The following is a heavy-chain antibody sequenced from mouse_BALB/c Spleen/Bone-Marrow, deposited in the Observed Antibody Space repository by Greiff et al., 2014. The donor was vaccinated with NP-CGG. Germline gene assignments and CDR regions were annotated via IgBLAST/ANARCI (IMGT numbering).Heavy chain of an antibody. CDR2: ILPGSGTT. J-gene: IGHJ3*01. CDR3: ARGGYDTSIFAY. CDR1: GYTFSSYW. V-gene: IGHV1-9*01. D-gene: IGHD2-3*01. Sequence: VQLQQSGVELMKPGASVKISCKATGYTFSSYWIEWVNQRPGHGLEWIGEILPGSGTTHYNEKFKDKATFTADTSSNTAYMQRSSLTSEDSAVYYCARGGYDTSIFAYWGQGTLVTVSA.